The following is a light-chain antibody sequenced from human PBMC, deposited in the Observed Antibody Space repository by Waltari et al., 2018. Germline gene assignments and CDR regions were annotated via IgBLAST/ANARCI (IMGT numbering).Light chain of an antibody. V-gene: IGKV2-28*01. Sequence: DILMTQSPLSLPVTPGAQASISCRSSQSLLHSNGYNYLDWYLQKPGQSPQVLIYLGSNRASGVPDRFSGSGSGTDFTLNISRVEAEDVGVYYCMQILQPARTFGQGTRLEIK. CDR2: LGS. CDR3: MQILQPART. CDR1: QSLLHSNGYNY. J-gene: IGKJ2*01.